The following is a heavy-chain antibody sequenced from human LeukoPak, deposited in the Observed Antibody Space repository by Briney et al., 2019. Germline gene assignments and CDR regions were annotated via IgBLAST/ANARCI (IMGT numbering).Heavy chain of an antibody. D-gene: IGHD4-17*01. CDR2: IYTGGST. Sequence: PGGSLRLSCAASGFTVSTTYMTWVRQAPGKGLEWVSVIYTGGSTYYADSVKGRLTISRDISKNTLYLQMNSLRAEDTAVYYCARGTVTAPDYWGQGTLVTVSS. V-gene: IGHV3-53*01. J-gene: IGHJ4*02. CDR1: GFTVSTTY. CDR3: ARGTVTAPDY.